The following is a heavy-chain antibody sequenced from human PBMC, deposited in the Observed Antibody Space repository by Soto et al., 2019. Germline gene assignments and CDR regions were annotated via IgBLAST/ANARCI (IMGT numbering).Heavy chain of an antibody. V-gene: IGHV4-59*08. J-gene: IGHJ6*02. CDR1: GGSISSYY. Sequence: SETLSLTCTVSGGSISSYYWSWIRQPPGKGLEWIGYIYYSGSTNYNPSLKSRVTISVDTSKNQFSLKLSSVTAADTAVYYCARPGIAAAVVVAGNKYYYGMDVWGQGTTVTVSS. CDR3: ARPGIAAAVVVAGNKYYYGMDV. D-gene: IGHD6-13*01. CDR2: IYYSGST.